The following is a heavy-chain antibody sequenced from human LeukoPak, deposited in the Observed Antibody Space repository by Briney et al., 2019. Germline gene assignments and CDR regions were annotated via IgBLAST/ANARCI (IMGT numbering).Heavy chain of an antibody. V-gene: IGHV1-2*02. CDR2: INPNSGGT. J-gene: IGHJ4*02. Sequence: ASVKVSCKASGYTFTGYYIQWVRQAPGKGLEWMGWINPNSGGTNYAQKFQGRVTMARDTSISTAYMELSRLRSDDTAVYYCARVGRVVVASLLYYWGQGTLVTVSS. D-gene: IGHD2-15*01. CDR3: ARVGRVVVASLLYY. CDR1: GYTFTGYY.